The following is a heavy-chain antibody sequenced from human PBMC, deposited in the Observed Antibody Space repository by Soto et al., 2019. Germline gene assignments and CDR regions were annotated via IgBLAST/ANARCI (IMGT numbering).Heavy chain of an antibody. CDR3: ARLAVATRLFDY. V-gene: IGHV4-31*03. Sequence: ASETLSLTCTVSGGSISSGGYYWSWIRQHPGKGLEWIGYIYYSGSTYYNPSLKSRVTISVDTSKNQFSLKLSSVTAADTAVYYCARLAVATRLFDYWGQGTLVTVSS. D-gene: IGHD5-12*01. CDR1: GGSISSGGYY. J-gene: IGHJ4*02. CDR2: IYYSGST.